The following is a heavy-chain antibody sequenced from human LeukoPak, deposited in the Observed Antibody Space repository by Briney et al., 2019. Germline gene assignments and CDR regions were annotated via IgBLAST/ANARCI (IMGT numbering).Heavy chain of an antibody. D-gene: IGHD3-22*01. V-gene: IGHV4-39*01. CDR1: GGSISSRVSY. CDR3: ARPRDYYLKDSFDI. J-gene: IGHJ3*02. CDR2: ISYSGNI. Sequence: SETLSLTCSVSGGSISSRVSYWGWIRQPPGKGLEWIGSISYSGNIYYNLSLKSRVTISVDTSKNQFSLKLSSVTAADTAMYYCARPRDYYLKDSFDIWGQGTMVTVSS.